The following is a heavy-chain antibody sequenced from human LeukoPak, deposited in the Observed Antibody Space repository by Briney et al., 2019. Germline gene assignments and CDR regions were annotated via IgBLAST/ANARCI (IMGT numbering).Heavy chain of an antibody. J-gene: IGHJ4*02. Sequence: GRSLRLSCTASGFTFGDYGMNWVRQAPGKGLEWVSFIRSKAYGGTTEYAASVKGRFNMSRDDSKSMVYLQMNSLKTEDPAVYYCTGSFGELTFFDYWGQGTLVTVSS. V-gene: IGHV3-49*04. D-gene: IGHD3-10*01. CDR1: GFTFGDYG. CDR3: TGSFGELTFFDY. CDR2: IRSKAYGGTT.